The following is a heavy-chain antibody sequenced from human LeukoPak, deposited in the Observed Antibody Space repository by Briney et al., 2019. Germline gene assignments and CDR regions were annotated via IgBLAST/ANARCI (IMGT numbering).Heavy chain of an antibody. J-gene: IGHJ4*02. D-gene: IGHD2-15*01. CDR1: GVIVSSNY. Sequence: PGGSLRLSCAASGVIVSSNYMSWVRQAPGKGLEWVSVIYSDGNIYYTDSVKGRFTISRDNSKNTLYLQMNSLRAEDTAVYYCTRGPGWYFVDWGQGTLVTVSS. CDR2: IYSDGNI. V-gene: IGHV3-53*01. CDR3: TRGPGWYFVD.